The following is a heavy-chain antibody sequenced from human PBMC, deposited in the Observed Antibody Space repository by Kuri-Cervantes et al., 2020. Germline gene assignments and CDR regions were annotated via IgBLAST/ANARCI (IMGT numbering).Heavy chain of an antibody. Sequence: GGSLRLSCAASGFTFSSYWMSWVRQAPGKGLEWVSAISGSGGSTCYADSVKGRFTISRDNSKNTLYLQMNSLRAEDTAVYYCAKAGYYYDSSGYYYYWGQGTRVTVSS. CDR3: AKAGYYYDSSGYYYY. V-gene: IGHV3-23*01. CDR2: ISGSGGST. J-gene: IGHJ4*02. D-gene: IGHD3-22*01. CDR1: GFTFSSYW.